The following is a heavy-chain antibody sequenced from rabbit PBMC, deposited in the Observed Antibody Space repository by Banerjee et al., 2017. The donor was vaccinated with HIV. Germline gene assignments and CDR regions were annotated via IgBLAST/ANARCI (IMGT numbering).Heavy chain of an antibody. D-gene: IGHD5-1*01. CDR3: ARDGYGSYAVVMDL. V-gene: IGHV1S40*01. CDR1: GFSFSSSDW. Sequence: QSLEESGGDLVKPGASLTLTCTASGFSFSSSDWPCWVRQAPGKGLEWIACIYAGSSGSTYYASWAKGRFTISKTSSTTVTLQMTSLTAADTATYFCARDGYGSYAVVMDLWGQGTLVTVS. CDR2: IYAGSSGST. J-gene: IGHJ3*01.